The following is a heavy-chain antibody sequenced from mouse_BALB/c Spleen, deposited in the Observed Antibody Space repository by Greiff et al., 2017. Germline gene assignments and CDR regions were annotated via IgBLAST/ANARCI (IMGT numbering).Heavy chain of an antibody. CDR1: GYTFTDYY. CDR2: IYPGSGNT. CDR3: ARRGQHWDDFAY. D-gene: IGHD4-1*01. V-gene: IGHV1-77*01. J-gene: IGHJ3*01. Sequence: VQLQQSGAELARPGASVKLSCKASGYTFTDYYINWVKQRTGQGLEWIGEIYPGSGNTYYNEKFKGKATLTADKSSSTAYMQLSSLTSEDSAVYFCARRGQHWDDFAYWGQGTLVTVSA.